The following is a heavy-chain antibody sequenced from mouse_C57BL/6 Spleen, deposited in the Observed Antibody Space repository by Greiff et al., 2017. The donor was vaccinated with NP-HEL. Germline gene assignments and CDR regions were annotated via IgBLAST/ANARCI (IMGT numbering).Heavy chain of an antibody. CDR2: IYPGDGDT. CDR3: ARSYYYGSSRYAMDY. Sequence: QVQLQQSGAELVKPGASVKISCKASGYAFSSYWMNWVKQRPGKGLEWIGQIYPGDGDTNYNGKFKGKATLTADKSSSTAYMQLSSLTSEDSAVYFCARSYYYGSSRYAMDYWGQGTSVTVSS. CDR1: GYAFSSYW. V-gene: IGHV1-80*01. J-gene: IGHJ4*01. D-gene: IGHD1-1*01.